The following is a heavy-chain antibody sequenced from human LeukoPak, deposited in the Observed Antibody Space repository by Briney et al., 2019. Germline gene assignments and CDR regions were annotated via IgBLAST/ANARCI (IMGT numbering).Heavy chain of an antibody. CDR2: ISGSGGST. Sequence: GGSLRLSCAASGFTFSSYAMTWVRQAPGKGLEWVSAISGSGGSTYYADSVKGRFTISRDNSKNTLYLQMHSLRAEDTAIYYCAKAPPLRVVTAIGNWIAYWGQGTLVTVSS. CDR3: AKAPPLRVVTAIGNWIAY. V-gene: IGHV3-23*01. D-gene: IGHD2-21*02. CDR1: GFTFSSYA. J-gene: IGHJ4*02.